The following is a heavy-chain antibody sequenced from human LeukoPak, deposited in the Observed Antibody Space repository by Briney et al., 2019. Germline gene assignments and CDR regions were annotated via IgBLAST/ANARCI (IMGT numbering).Heavy chain of an antibody. CDR1: GFIFSRYG. CDR2: ISYDGSNK. CDR3: ARDMFGEINYGMDV. J-gene: IGHJ6*02. D-gene: IGHD3-10*02. Sequence: GRSLRLSCAASGFIFSRYGMHWVRQAPGKGLEWVAVISYDGSNKYYADSVKGRFTISRDNSKNTLYLQMNSLRAEDTAVYYCARDMFGEINYGMDVWGQGNTVTVSS. V-gene: IGHV3-30*19.